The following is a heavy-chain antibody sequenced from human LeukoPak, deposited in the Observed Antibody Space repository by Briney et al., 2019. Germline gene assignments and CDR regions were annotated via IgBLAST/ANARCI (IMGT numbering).Heavy chain of an antibody. V-gene: IGHV3-30*04. CDR1: GFTFISYA. CDR2: ISYDGSNK. CDR3: AREGVGSYYFDY. D-gene: IGHD3-10*01. J-gene: IGHJ4*02. Sequence: WRSLRLSCAASGFTFISYAMHWVRQAPGRGLEWVAVISYDGSNKYYADSVKGRLTISRDNSKNTLYLQMNSLRAEDNAVYYCAREGVGSYYFDYRGQGTLVTASS.